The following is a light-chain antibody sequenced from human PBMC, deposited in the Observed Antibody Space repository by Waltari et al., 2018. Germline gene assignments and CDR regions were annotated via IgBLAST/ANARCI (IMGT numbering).Light chain of an antibody. Sequence: EIVLTQSPATLSLSPGERATLSCRASQSVSSYLAWYQQKPGQAPRLLIFDASNRATGIPARCSGSGSGTDFSLTINSLEPEDFAVYYCQQRSNWPPMYTFGQGTKLEIK. V-gene: IGKV3-11*01. J-gene: IGKJ2*01. CDR1: QSVSSY. CDR2: DAS. CDR3: QQRSNWPPMYT.